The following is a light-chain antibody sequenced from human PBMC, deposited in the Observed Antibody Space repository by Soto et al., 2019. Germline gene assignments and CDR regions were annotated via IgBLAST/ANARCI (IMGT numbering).Light chain of an antibody. Sequence: VMTQSPGTLSVSPGERVTLSCRASQSVTSNLAWYQQKPGQVPRLLIYRASARATDVPARFSGSGSGTDFTLTISSLEPEDFAIYYCQQRSNWLAFGGGTKVDIK. J-gene: IGKJ4*01. V-gene: IGKV3-15*01. CDR2: RAS. CDR3: QQRSNWLA. CDR1: QSVTSN.